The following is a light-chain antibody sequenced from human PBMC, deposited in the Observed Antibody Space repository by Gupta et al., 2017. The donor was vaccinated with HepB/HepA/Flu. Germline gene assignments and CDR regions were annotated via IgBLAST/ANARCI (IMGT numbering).Light chain of an antibody. Sequence: ETVMTQSPDTLSVSPGERVTLSCRASQNIYDNLAWYQQKPGQAPRLFIYRASIRATGIPVRFSGSGSGTEFTLTISSLQSEDFAVYYCQQYNKWPPVTFGGGTKVEIE. J-gene: IGKJ4*01. CDR1: QNIYDN. V-gene: IGKV3-15*01. CDR2: RAS. CDR3: QQYNKWPPVT.